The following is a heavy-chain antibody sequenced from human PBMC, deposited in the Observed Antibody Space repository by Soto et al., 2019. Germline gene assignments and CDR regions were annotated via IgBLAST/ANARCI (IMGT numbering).Heavy chain of an antibody. CDR3: TRRAEGGMDV. J-gene: IGHJ6*02. Sequence: EVQLEESGAGLVQPGGSLKVSCAASGLIFSASGIHCVRQAPGKGPVWVGRIRSKGYSYATAYGTSVKGTFTISRDDSKTTAYLHTHSLELEDTAIYFCTRRAEGGMDVWAQGTTVNFS. CDR2: IRSKGYSYAT. V-gene: IGHV3-73*01. CDR1: GLIFSASG.